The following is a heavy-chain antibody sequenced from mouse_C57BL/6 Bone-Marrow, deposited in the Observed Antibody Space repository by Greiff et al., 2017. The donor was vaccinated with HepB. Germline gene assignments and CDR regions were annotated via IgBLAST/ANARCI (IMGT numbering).Heavy chain of an antibody. V-gene: IGHV2-2*01. D-gene: IGHD2-5*01. J-gene: IGHJ4*01. CDR2: IWSGGST. Sequence: VQRVESGPGLVQPSQSLSITCTVSGFSFTSYGVHWVRQSPGKGLEWLGVIWSGGSTDYNAAFISRLSISKDNSTSQVFFKMNSLQADDTAIYYCARTSFYSNYYAMDYWGQGTSVTVSS. CDR3: ARTSFYSNYYAMDY. CDR1: GFSFTSYG.